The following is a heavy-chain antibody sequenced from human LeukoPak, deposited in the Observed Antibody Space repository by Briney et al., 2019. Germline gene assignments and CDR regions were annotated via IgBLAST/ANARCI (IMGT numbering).Heavy chain of an antibody. CDR1: GFTFSSYA. J-gene: IGHJ6*04. Sequence: SGGSLRLSCAASGFTFSSYAMHWVRQAPGKGLEWVAVISYDGSNKYYADSVKGRFTISRDNSKNTLYLQMNSLRAEDRAVYYCAREGDVWGKGTTVTVSS. CDR2: ISYDGSNK. CDR3: AREGDV. V-gene: IGHV3-30*04.